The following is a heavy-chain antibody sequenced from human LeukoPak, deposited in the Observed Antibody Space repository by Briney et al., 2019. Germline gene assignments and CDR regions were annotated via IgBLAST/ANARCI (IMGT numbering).Heavy chain of an antibody. CDR3: AKNPAATTIPH. CDR1: GFIFNSYD. V-gene: IGHV3-30*02. J-gene: IGHJ4*02. CDR2: IRYDGSDK. Sequence: GGSLRLSCAASGFIFNSYDMHWVRQTPGEGLEWVAFIRYDGSDKYYSDSVKGRFTISRDNSKNTLYLQMNSLRSEDTAVYYCAKNPAATTIPHWGQGTLVTVSS. D-gene: IGHD5-12*01.